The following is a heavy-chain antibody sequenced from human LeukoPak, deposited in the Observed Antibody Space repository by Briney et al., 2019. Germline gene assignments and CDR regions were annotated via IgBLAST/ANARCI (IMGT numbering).Heavy chain of an antibody. D-gene: IGHD6-19*01. CDR3: ARDGDSSDWEPFDY. Sequence: PSETLSLTCTVSGGSVSGGSYYWSWIRQPPGKGLEWIGNVYYSGSTNYNPSLKSRVTISVDTSTNQFSLKLSSVTAADTAVYYCARDGDSSDWEPFDYWGQGTLVTVPS. V-gene: IGHV4-61*01. J-gene: IGHJ4*02. CDR2: VYYSGST. CDR1: GGSVSGGSYY.